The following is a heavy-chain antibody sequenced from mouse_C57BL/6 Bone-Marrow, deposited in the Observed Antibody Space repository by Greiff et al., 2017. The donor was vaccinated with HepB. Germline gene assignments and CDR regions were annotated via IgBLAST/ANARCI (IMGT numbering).Heavy chain of an antibody. D-gene: IGHD1-1*01. V-gene: IGHV4-1*01. CDR3: ARSNFITTVVRNWYFDV. CDR1: GIDFSRYW. CDR2: INPDSSTI. Sequence: TASGIDFSRYWMSWVRRAPGKGLEWIGEINPDSSTINYAPSLKDKFIISRDNAKNTLYLQMSKVRSEDTALYYCARSNFITTVVRNWYFDVWGTGTTVTVSS. J-gene: IGHJ1*03.